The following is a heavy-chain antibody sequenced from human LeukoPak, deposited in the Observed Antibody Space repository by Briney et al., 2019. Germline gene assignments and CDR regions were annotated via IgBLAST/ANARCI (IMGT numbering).Heavy chain of an antibody. D-gene: IGHD3-3*01. Sequence: ASVKVSCKVSGYTLTELSMHWVRQAPGKGLEWMGGFDPEDGETIYAQKFQGRVTMTEDTSTDTAYMELSSLRSEDTAVYYCATVAITIFGVVEYYFDYWGQGTLVTVSS. CDR2: FDPEDGET. CDR1: GYTLTELS. V-gene: IGHV1-24*01. CDR3: ATVAITIFGVVEYYFDY. J-gene: IGHJ4*02.